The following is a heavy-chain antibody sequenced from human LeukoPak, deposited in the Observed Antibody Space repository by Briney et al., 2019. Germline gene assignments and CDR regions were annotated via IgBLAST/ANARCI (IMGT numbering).Heavy chain of an antibody. Sequence: SETLSLTCAVYGGSFSGYYWSWIRQPPGKGLEWIGEINHSGSTNYNPSLKSRVTISVDTSKNQFSLKLSSVTAADTAVYYCARLNSGYDHYYYYYMDVWGKGTTVTVSS. V-gene: IGHV4-34*01. CDR1: GGSFSGYY. J-gene: IGHJ6*03. CDR2: INHSGST. D-gene: IGHD5-12*01. CDR3: ARLNSGYDHYYYYYMDV.